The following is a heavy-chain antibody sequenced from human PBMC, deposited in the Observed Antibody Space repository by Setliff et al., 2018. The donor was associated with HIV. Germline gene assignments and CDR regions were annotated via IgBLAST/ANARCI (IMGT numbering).Heavy chain of an antibody. V-gene: IGHV3-30*02. Sequence: PGGSLRLSCAASGFIFNNHGMYWVRQAPGKGLEWVAFIRYDGSYRYYVDSVKGRFTISRDNSKNTMFLQMNSLRVEDTAIYYCAKMHTAMDPDTFDIWGQGTTVTVSS. CDR2: IRYDGSYR. CDR3: AKMHTAMDPDTFDI. D-gene: IGHD5-18*01. J-gene: IGHJ3*02. CDR1: GFIFNNHG.